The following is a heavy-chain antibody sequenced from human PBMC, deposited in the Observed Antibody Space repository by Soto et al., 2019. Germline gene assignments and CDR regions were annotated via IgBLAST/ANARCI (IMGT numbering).Heavy chain of an antibody. D-gene: IGHD4-17*01. V-gene: IGHV5-51*01. CDR1: GDRFTSYW. J-gene: IGHJ5*02. CDR3: ARQPTTVKYNWFEP. CDR2: IYPGDSDT. Sequence: ESQRISYKGSGDRFTSYWIGLVRQMPGKGLEWMGIIYPGDSDTRYSPSFQGQVTISADKSISTAYLQWSSLKASDTAMYYCARQPTTVKYNWFEPSGQGTLVTVYS.